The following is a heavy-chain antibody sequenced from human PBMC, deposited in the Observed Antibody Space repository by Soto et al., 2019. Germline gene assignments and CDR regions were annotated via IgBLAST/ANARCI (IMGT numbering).Heavy chain of an antibody. CDR2: IKSKTDGGTT. V-gene: IGHV3-15*07. CDR3: TTGSITMVRGVIIYYYYGMDV. Sequence: GGSLRLSCAASGFTFSNAWMNWVRQAPGKGLEWVGRIKSKTDGGTTDHAAPVKGRFTISRDDSKNTLYLQMNSLKTEDTALYYCTTGSITMVRGVIIYYYYGMDVWGQGTTVTVSS. D-gene: IGHD3-10*01. CDR1: GFTFSNAW. J-gene: IGHJ6*02.